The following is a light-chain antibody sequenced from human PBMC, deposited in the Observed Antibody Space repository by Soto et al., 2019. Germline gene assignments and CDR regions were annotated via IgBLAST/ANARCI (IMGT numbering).Light chain of an antibody. CDR3: QQSYSTLRT. CDR2: AAS. J-gene: IGKJ1*01. CDR1: QSISSY. Sequence: DLQMTQPPSSLSASVGDRVTITCRASQSISSYLNWYQQKPGKAPKLLIYAASSLQSGVPSRFSGSGSGTDFTLTISSLQPEDFATYYCQQSYSTLRTFGQGTKVEIK. V-gene: IGKV1-39*01.